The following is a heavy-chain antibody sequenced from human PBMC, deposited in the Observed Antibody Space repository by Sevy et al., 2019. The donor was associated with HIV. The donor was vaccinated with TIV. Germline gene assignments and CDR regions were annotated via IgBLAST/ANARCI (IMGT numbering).Heavy chain of an antibody. CDR2: IYYSGST. Sequence: SETLSLTCTVSGGSISSSTYYWAWIRQPPGKGLEWIGSIYYSGSTYYNPSLKSRVTISVDTSKNQFSRRLSSVTAADTAVYYCARRTYSRTTFDYWGQGTLVTVSS. V-gene: IGHV4-39*01. CDR1: GGSISSSTYY. J-gene: IGHJ4*02. CDR3: ARRTYSRTTFDY. D-gene: IGHD6-13*01.